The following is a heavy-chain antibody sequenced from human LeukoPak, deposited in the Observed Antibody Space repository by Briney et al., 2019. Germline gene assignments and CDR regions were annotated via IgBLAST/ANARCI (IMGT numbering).Heavy chain of an antibody. CDR2: IWYDGSNK. D-gene: IGHD2-15*01. J-gene: IGHJ6*02. CDR3: ARGPRYCSGGSCYYYGMDV. CDR1: GFTFSSYG. V-gene: IGHV3-33*01. Sequence: GRSLRLSCAASGFTFSSYGMHWVRQAPGKGLEWVAVIWYDGSNKYYADSVKGRFTISRDNSKNTLYLQMNSLRAEDTAVYYYARGPRYCSGGSCYYYGMDVWGQGTTVTVSS.